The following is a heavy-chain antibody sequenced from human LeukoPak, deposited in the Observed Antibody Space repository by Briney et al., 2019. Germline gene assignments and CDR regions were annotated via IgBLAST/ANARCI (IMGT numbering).Heavy chain of an antibody. J-gene: IGHJ3*02. CDR3: ARAPPHYYDSSGYRGGDAFDI. CDR1: GGSISSGGYS. CDR2: IYHSGST. V-gene: IGHV4-30-2*01. Sequence: SETLSLTCAVSGGSISSGGYSWSWIRQPPGQGLAWIVYIYHSGSTYYNPSLKSRVTISVDRSKNQFSLKLSSVTAADTAVYYCARAPPHYYDSSGYRGGDAFDIWGQGTMVTVSS. D-gene: IGHD3-22*01.